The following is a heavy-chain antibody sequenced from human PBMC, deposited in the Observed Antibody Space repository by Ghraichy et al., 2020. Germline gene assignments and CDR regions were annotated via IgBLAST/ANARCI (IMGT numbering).Heavy chain of an antibody. CDR1: GFTFSSYW. D-gene: IGHD2/OR15-2a*01. CDR3: ASNRWG. CDR2: INTDGSNK. V-gene: IGHV3-7*01. J-gene: IGHJ4*02. Sequence: GGSLRLSCAASGFTFSSYWMYWVRQAPGKGLEWVANINTDGSNKYYVDSVKGRFTISRDNAKNSLFLLMNSVRAEDTAVYYCASNRWGWGQGTLVTVSS.